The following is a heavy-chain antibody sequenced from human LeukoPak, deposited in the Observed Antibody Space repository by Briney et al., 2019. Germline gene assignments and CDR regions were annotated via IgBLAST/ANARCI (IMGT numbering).Heavy chain of an antibody. V-gene: IGHV4-59*01. CDR1: GGSISSYY. CDR3: ARELAGHYYGSGSSFDY. CDR2: IYYSGST. D-gene: IGHD3-10*01. J-gene: IGHJ4*02. Sequence: PSETLSLTCTVSGGSISSYYWSWIRQPPGKRLEWIGYIYYSGSTNYNPSLKSRITISVDTSKNQFSLRLTSVTAADTAVYYCARELAGHYYGSGSSFDYWGQGTLVTVSS.